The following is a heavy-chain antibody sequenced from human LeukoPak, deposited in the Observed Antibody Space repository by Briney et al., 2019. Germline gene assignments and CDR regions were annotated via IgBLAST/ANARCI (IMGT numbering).Heavy chain of an antibody. Sequence: ASVKVSCKASEYTFTGYYMHWVRQAPGQGLEWMGWINPNSDRTNYAQKFQGRVTMTRDTSISTAYMELSRLRSDDTAVYYCARATYYYDSSGYYSKDDAFDIWGQGTMVTVSS. CDR2: INPNSDRT. D-gene: IGHD3-22*01. CDR3: ARATYYYDSSGYYSKDDAFDI. V-gene: IGHV1-2*02. J-gene: IGHJ3*02. CDR1: EYTFTGYY.